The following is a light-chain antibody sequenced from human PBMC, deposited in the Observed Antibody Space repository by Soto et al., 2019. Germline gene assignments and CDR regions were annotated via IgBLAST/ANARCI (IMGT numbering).Light chain of an antibody. CDR1: KLGDKY. Sequence: SYELTQPPSVSVSPGQTASLTCSGDKLGDKYASWYQQKLGQSPVLVIYPDRKRPSGIPERFSGSNSGNTATLTISGTQAMDEADYYCQAWDSSTEVFGGGTKLTVL. CDR2: PDR. V-gene: IGLV3-1*01. CDR3: QAWDSSTEV. J-gene: IGLJ2*01.